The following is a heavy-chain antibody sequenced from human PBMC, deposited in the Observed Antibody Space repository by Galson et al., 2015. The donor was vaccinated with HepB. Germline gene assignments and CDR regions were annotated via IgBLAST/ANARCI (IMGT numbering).Heavy chain of an antibody. CDR1: GFTFSSYA. D-gene: IGHD4-17*01. V-gene: IGHV3-23*01. Sequence: SLRLSCAASGFTFSSYAMSWVRQAPGKGLEWVSAISGSGGSTYYADSVKGRFTISRDNSKNTLYLQMNSLRAEDTAVYYCAKDPYGDYGDEPSSFDYWGQGTLVTVSS. J-gene: IGHJ4*02. CDR2: ISGSGGST. CDR3: AKDPYGDYGDEPSSFDY.